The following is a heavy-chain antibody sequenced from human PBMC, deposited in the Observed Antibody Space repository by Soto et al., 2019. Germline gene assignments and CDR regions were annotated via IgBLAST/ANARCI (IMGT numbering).Heavy chain of an antibody. V-gene: IGHV1-69*06. CDR2: IIPIFGTA. Sequence: GASVKVSCKASGGTFSSYAISWVRQAPGQGLEWMGGIIPIFGTANYAQKFQGRVTITADKSTSTAYMELSSLRSEDTAVYYCASLQTTYGDPVSWGQGTLVTVSS. D-gene: IGHD4-17*01. J-gene: IGHJ5*02. CDR1: GGTFSSYA. CDR3: ASLQTTYGDPVS.